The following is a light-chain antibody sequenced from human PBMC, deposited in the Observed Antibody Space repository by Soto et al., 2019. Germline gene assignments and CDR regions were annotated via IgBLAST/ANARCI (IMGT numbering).Light chain of an antibody. Sequence: DLQMTQSPSTLSASVGDRVTITCRASQSVNDWLAWYQQKPGKAPNLLIYKVSNLESGVPSRFSGSGFGTEFTLTISSLQPDDFATYYCQQYNSYSWTFGQGTKVEIK. V-gene: IGKV1-5*03. CDR2: KVS. CDR3: QQYNSYSWT. J-gene: IGKJ1*01. CDR1: QSVNDW.